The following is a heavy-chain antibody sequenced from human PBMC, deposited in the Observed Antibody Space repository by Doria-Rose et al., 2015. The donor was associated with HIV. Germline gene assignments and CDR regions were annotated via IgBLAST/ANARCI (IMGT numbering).Heavy chain of an antibody. D-gene: IGHD4-17*01. V-gene: IGHV3-30*02. CDR2: IRYDGSDK. J-gene: IGHJ4*02. CDR3: AKDAYTRLFYGDPDY. Sequence: WVRQALGQGLEWGAFIRYDGSDKYYAGSVKGRFTISRDNSKNTLYLQMNSLRTEDTAIYYCAKDAYTRLFYGDPDYWGQGTLVTVSS.